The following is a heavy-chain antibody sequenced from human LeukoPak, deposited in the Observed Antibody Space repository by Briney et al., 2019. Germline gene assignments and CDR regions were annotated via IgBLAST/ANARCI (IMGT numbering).Heavy chain of an antibody. D-gene: IGHD2-2*03. J-gene: IGHJ4*02. CDR3: ARNGYCSETTCYLDY. Sequence: GGSLRLSCAASGFTFSSYWMSWVRQAPGKGLEWVSAISGSGGSTYYADSVKGRFTISRDNSKNTLYLQMNSLRAEDTAVYYCARNGYCSETTCYLDYWGQGTLVTVSS. CDR1: GFTFSSYW. CDR2: ISGSGGST. V-gene: IGHV3-23*01.